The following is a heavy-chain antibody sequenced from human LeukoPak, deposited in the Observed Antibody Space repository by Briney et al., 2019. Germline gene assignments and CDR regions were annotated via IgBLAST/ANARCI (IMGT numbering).Heavy chain of an antibody. CDR1: GFTFSSYG. V-gene: IGHV3-30*02. D-gene: IGHD2-15*01. Sequence: GRSLRLSCAASGFTFSSYGMHWVCQAPGKGLEWVAFIRYDGSNKYYADSVKGRFTISRDNSKNTLYLQMNSLRAEDTAVYYCAKGVPVVAALPYYYMDVWGKGTTVTVSS. CDR2: IRYDGSNK. CDR3: AKGVPVVAALPYYYMDV. J-gene: IGHJ6*03.